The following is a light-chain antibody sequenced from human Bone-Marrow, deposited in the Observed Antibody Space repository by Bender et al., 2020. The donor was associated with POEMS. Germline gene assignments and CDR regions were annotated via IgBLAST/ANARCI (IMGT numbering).Light chain of an antibody. CDR1: RLGDKF. CDR2: QDD. J-gene: IGLJ2*01. Sequence: SYELTQPPSVSVSPGQTASIACSGDRLGDKFACWYLQKPGQSPVLVIHQDDKRPSGVPDRFSASKSGTSASLAISGLQAEDEADYYCHTYDTSLSVVFGGGTKLTVL. V-gene: IGLV3-1*01. CDR3: HTYDTSLSVV.